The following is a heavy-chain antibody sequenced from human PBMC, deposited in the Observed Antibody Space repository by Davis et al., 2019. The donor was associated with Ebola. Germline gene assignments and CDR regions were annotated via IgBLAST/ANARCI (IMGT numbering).Heavy chain of an antibody. J-gene: IGHJ6*03. CDR2: ISGSGGST. CDR3: AGGPLGSYYFYYYMDV. V-gene: IGHV3-23*01. Sequence: AISGSGGSTYYADSVKGRFTISRDNSKNTLYLQMNSLRADDTAMYYCAGGPLGSYYFYYYMDVWGKGTTVTVSS. D-gene: IGHD7-27*01.